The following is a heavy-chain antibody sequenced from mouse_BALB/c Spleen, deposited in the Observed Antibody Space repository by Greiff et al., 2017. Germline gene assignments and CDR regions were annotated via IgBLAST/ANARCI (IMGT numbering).Heavy chain of an antibody. D-gene: IGHD2-4*01. CDR3: ARPLYDYDAGAWFAY. V-gene: IGHV5-17*02. Sequence: DVKLVESGGGLVQPGGSRKLSCAASGFTFSSFGMHWVRQAPEKGLEWVAYISSGSSTIYYADTVKGRFTISRDNPKNTLFLQMTSLRSEDTAMYYCARPLYDYDAGAWFAYWGQGTLVTVSA. CDR2: ISSGSSTI. J-gene: IGHJ3*01. CDR1: GFTFSSFG.